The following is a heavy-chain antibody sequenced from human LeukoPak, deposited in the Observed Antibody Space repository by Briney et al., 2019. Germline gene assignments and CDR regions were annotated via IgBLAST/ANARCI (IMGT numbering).Heavy chain of an antibody. V-gene: IGHV3-30*02. D-gene: IGHD3-22*01. CDR1: GFTFSSYG. CDR3: AKDSNYYDSSGYYALDY. Sequence: GGSLRLSCAASGFTFSSYGMHWVRQAPGKGLERVAVIWYGGSNKYYADSVKGRFTISRDNSKNTLYLQMNSLRAEDTAVYYCAKDSNYYDSSGYYALDYWGQGTLVTVSS. J-gene: IGHJ4*02. CDR2: IWYGGSNK.